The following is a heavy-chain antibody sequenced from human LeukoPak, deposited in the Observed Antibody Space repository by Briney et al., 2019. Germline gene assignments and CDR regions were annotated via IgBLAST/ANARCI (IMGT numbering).Heavy chain of an antibody. J-gene: IGHJ4*02. CDR3: AREESGGYFDY. Sequence: ASVKVSCKASGYTFTNYYMHWVRQAPGQGLEWMGLINPTGSSTNYAQKFRGRVTMTRDTSTTTVYMESSSLRSEDTAVYYCAREESGGYFDYWGQGTLVTVSS. CDR1: GYTFTNYY. CDR2: INPTGSST. V-gene: IGHV1-46*01. D-gene: IGHD2-8*02.